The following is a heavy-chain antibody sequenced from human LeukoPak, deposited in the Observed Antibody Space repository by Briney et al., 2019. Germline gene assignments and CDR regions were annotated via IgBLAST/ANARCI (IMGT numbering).Heavy chain of an antibody. CDR1: GGSISSSSYY. CDR3: VRLLRAAMAFDY. V-gene: IGHV4-39*01. D-gene: IGHD5-18*01. J-gene: IGHJ4*02. CDR2: IYYSGST. Sequence: SETLSLTCTVSGGSISSSSYYWGWLRQPPGKGLEWIGSIYYSGSTYYNPSLKSRVTISVDTSKNQFSLKLSSVTAADTAVYYCVRLLRAAMAFDYWGQGTLVTVSS.